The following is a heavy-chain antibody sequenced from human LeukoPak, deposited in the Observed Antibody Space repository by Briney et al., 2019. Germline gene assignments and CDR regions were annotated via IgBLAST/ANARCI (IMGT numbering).Heavy chain of an antibody. V-gene: IGHV3-21*01. CDR2: ITSGSGYI. D-gene: IGHD6-13*01. Sequence: RGSLRLSCAASGFTFSSYIMNWVRQAPGKGLKWVSSITSGSGYIYYADSMKGRFTISRDNAKNSLYLHMNSLRPEDTAVYYCASSITAAGTYWGQGTLVTVSS. CDR3: ASSITAAGTY. CDR1: GFTFSSYI. J-gene: IGHJ4*02.